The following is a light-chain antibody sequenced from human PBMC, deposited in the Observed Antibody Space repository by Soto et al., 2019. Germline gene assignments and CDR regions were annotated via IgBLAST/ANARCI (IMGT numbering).Light chain of an antibody. CDR1: QSLLHSNGYNY. CDR3: MQALQTPWT. Sequence: DIVMTQSPLSLPVTPGEPASISCRSSQSLLHSNGYNYLDWYLQKPGQSPQVLIYLGSNRASGVPDRFSGSGSGTDFTLKICRVEAEDVGVYYCMQALQTPWTFGQGTKVEIK. J-gene: IGKJ1*01. V-gene: IGKV2-28*01. CDR2: LGS.